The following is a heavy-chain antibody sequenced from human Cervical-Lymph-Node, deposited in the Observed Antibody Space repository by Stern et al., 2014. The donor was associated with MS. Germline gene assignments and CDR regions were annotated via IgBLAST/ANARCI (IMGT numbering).Heavy chain of an antibody. J-gene: IGHJ6*02. CDR2: MSFVGGNK. Sequence: VPLVESGGGVVQPGRALTLSCAASGFSLSNSGMHWVRQAPGKGLEWVAVMSFVGGNKKYGDSVKGRFSISRDMANNTLFLQMNSLRPEDTAVYYCMGVGDAMHVWGQGTTVIVSS. CDR1: GFSLSNSG. V-gene: IGHV3-30*03. CDR3: MGVGDAMHV.